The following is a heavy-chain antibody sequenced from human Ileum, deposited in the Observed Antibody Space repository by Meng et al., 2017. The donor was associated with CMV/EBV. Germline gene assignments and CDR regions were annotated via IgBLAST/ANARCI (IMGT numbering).Heavy chain of an antibody. V-gene: IGHV3-7*01. CDR3: ARDGSRHEYEFVC. Sequence: GGSLRLSCAASGFTFSSYWMSWVRQAPGKGLEWVANIKEDGSEKYYVDSVKGRFTISRDNAKKSLFLQVNSLRAEDTAVYYCARDGSRHEYEFVCWGQGTLVTVSS. CDR2: IKEDGSEK. J-gene: IGHJ4*02. CDR1: GFTFSSYW. D-gene: IGHD2-2*01.